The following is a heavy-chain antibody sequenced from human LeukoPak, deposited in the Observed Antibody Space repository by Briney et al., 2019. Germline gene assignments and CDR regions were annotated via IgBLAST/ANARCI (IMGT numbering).Heavy chain of an antibody. CDR1: GGTFSSYA. D-gene: IGHD3-9*01. CDR2: IIPIFGTA. V-gene: IGHV1-69*05. Sequence: SVKVSCKASGGTFSSYAISWVRQAPGQGLEWMGGIIPIFGTANYAQKFQGRVTITTDESTSTAYMELSSLRSEDTAVYYCARVGFDWFPLPDYWGQGTLVTVSS. CDR3: ARVGFDWFPLPDY. J-gene: IGHJ4*02.